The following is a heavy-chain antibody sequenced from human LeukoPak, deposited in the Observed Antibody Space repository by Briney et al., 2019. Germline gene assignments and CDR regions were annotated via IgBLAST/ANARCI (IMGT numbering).Heavy chain of an antibody. D-gene: IGHD1-26*01. V-gene: IGHV3-43*01. CDR1: GFTFDDYS. J-gene: IGHJ3*02. CDR2: ISWDGRST. Sequence: GGSLRLSCAASGFTFDDYSMHWVRQTPGKGLEWVSLISWDGRSTYYVDSVKGRFTISRDNSKNFLYLQMNSLRSEDTALYYCAKDGGGAALPTGAEYAFDMWGQGTMVTVSS. CDR3: AKDGGGAALPTGAEYAFDM.